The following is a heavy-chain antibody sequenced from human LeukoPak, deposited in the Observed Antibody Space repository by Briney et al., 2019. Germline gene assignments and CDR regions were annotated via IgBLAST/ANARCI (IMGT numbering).Heavy chain of an antibody. CDR1: GFTFSSYA. V-gene: IGHV3-30*04. D-gene: IGHD5-18*01. Sequence: GGSPRLSCAASGFTFSSYAMHWVRQAPGKGLEWVAVISYDGSNKYYADSVKGRFTISRDNSKNTLYLQMNSLRAEDTAVYYCARGPSWWIQLWLTFDYWGQGTLVTVSS. CDR2: ISYDGSNK. CDR3: ARGPSWWIQLWLTFDY. J-gene: IGHJ4*02.